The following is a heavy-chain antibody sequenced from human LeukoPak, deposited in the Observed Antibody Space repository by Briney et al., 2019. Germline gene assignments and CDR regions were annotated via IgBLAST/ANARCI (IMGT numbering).Heavy chain of an antibody. CDR2: IFFDGSNK. Sequence: GGSLRLSCAASGFTFSTYAMHWVRQAPGQGLDWVAFIFFDGSNKYYADSVKGRFTISRDDSKNTLYLQMDSLRPEDTAVYYCARDLGEWGRVDDWGQGTLVTVSS. CDR1: GFTFSTYA. J-gene: IGHJ4*02. V-gene: IGHV3-30-3*01. CDR3: ARDLGEWGRVDD. D-gene: IGHD3-16*01.